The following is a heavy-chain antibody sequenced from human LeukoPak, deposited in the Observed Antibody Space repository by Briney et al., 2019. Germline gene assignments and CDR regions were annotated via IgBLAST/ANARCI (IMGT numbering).Heavy chain of an antibody. CDR1: GGSINSYY. Sequence: PSETLSLTCTVSGGSINSYYWSWIRQPPGKGLEWIGYIYYSGRTNYNPSLKSRVTISVDTSKNQFFLKLTSVTAADTAVYYCARSIAVAGNDAFDIWGRGTMVTVSS. J-gene: IGHJ3*02. V-gene: IGHV4-59*01. CDR2: IYYSGRT. D-gene: IGHD6-19*01. CDR3: ARSIAVAGNDAFDI.